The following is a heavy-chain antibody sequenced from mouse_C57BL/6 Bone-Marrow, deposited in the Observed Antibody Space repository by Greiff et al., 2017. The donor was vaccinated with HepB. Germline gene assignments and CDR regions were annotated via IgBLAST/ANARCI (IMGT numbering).Heavy chain of an antibody. D-gene: IGHD1-1*01. CDR1: GYAFSSYW. Sequence: VQRVESGAELVKPGASVKISCKASGYAFSSYWMNWVKQRPGKGLEWIGQIYPGDGDTNYNGKFKGKATLTADKSSSTAYMQLSSLTSEDSAVYFCARGRYYYGSSYCAMDYWGQGTSVTVSS. J-gene: IGHJ4*01. CDR3: ARGRYYYGSSYCAMDY. V-gene: IGHV1-80*01. CDR2: IYPGDGDT.